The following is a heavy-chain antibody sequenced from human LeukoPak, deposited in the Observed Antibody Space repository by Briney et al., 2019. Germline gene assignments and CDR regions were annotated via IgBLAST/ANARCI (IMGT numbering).Heavy chain of an antibody. V-gene: IGHV4-39*01. CDR2: IYYSGST. CDR3: ARHIGPYDFWSGLSEHFDY. J-gene: IGHJ4*02. Sequence: SETLSLTCTVSGGSISSSSYYWGWIRQPPGKGLEWIGSIYYSGSTYYNPSPKSRVTISVDTSKNQFSLKLSSVTAADTAVYYCARHIGPYDFWSGLSEHFDYWGQGTLVTVSS. CDR1: GGSISSSSYY. D-gene: IGHD3-3*01.